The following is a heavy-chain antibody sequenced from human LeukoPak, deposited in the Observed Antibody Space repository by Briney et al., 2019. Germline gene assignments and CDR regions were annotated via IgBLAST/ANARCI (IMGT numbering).Heavy chain of an antibody. V-gene: IGHV3-33*01. D-gene: IGHD6-13*01. CDR3: AAAYSSSWYPADY. CDR2: IWYDGSNK. CDR1: GFTFSSYG. Sequence: GGSLRISCAASGFTFSSYGMHWVRRAPGKGLEWVAVIWYDGSNKYYADSVKGRFTISRDNSKNTLYLQMNSLRAEDTAVYYCAAAYSSSWYPADYWGQGTVVTVSS. J-gene: IGHJ4*02.